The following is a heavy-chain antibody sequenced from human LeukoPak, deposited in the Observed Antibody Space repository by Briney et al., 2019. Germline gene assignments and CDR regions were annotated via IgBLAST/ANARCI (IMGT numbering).Heavy chain of an antibody. CDR3: ARGQMAGY. J-gene: IGHJ4*02. CDR1: GFPFSSYW. Sequence: PGGSLRLSCAASGFPFSSYWMSWVRQAPGKGLEWVANIKPDGSEKSYVDSVKSRFTISRDNAKNSLYLQMNSLRAEDTAVYYCARGQMAGYWGQGTLVTVPS. D-gene: IGHD5-24*01. CDR2: IKPDGSEK. V-gene: IGHV3-7*05.